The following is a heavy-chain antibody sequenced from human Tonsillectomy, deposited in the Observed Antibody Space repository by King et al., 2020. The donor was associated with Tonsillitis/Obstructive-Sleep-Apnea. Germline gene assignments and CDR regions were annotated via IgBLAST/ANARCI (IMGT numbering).Heavy chain of an antibody. CDR2: ISAYNGNT. Sequence: QLVQSGAEVKKPGASVKVSCKASGYTFTSYGISWVRQAPGQGLEWMGWISAYNGNTNYAQKLQGRVTMTTDTSTSTAYMGLRSLRSDDTAVYYWARDINRQWLVRFLWWFDPWGQGTLVTVSS. CDR3: ARDINRQWLVRFLWWFDP. J-gene: IGHJ5*02. V-gene: IGHV1-18*01. CDR1: GYTFTSYG. D-gene: IGHD6-19*01.